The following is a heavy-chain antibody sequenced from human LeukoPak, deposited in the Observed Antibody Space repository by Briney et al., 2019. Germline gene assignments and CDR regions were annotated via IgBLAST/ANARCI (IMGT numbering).Heavy chain of an antibody. CDR1: GFNFSSYA. Sequence: GGSLTLFCAVSGFNFSSYAMSWVGQAPGKGLAWVAFIYSGGSTYYADSVKGRFTISRDNSKNTLYLQMNSLRAEDTAVYYCARVGVSMAAAGHAFDIWGQGTMVTVSS. CDR2: IYSGGST. D-gene: IGHD6-13*01. J-gene: IGHJ3*02. V-gene: IGHV3-66*01. CDR3: ARVGVSMAAAGHAFDI.